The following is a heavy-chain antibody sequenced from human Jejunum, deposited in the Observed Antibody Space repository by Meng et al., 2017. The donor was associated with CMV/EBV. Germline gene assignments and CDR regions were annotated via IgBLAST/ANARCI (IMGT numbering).Heavy chain of an antibody. CDR1: GGSVSSGAYS. J-gene: IGHJ4*02. CDR2: IYHNGRA. Sequence: VSGGSVSSGAYSWNWIRQSPGKGLEWIGYIYHNGRAFYNPSLGSRVTISVDTSKNQFSLKLTSMTAADTAVYYCARATRSREGGFDYWGQGTLVTVSS. V-gene: IGHV4-30-2*06. CDR3: ARATRSREGGFDY.